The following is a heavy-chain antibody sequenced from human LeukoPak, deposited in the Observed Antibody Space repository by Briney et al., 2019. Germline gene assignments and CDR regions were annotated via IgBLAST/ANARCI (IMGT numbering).Heavy chain of an antibody. CDR3: AADSPLIAVAGKELDY. CDR1: GFTFSSYE. V-gene: IGHV3-48*03. CDR2: ISSSGSTI. Sequence: GGSLRLSCAASGFTFSSYEMNWVRQAPGKGLEWVSYISSSGSTIYYADSVKGRFTISRDNAKNSLYLQMNSLRAEDTAVYYCAADSPLIAVAGKELDYWGQGTLVTVSS. J-gene: IGHJ4*02. D-gene: IGHD6-19*01.